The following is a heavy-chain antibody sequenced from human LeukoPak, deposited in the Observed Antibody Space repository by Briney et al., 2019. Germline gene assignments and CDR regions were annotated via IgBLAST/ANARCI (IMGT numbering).Heavy chain of an antibody. Sequence: TSETLSLTCAVYGGSFSGYYWSWIRQPPGKGLEWIGEINHSGSTNYNPSLKSRVTISVDTSKNQFSLKLSSVTAADTAVYYCARGGRVWWLPPNDYWGQGTLATVSS. CDR1: GGSFSGYY. CDR2: INHSGST. J-gene: IGHJ4*02. V-gene: IGHV4-34*01. CDR3: ARGGRVWWLPPNDY. D-gene: IGHD5-12*01.